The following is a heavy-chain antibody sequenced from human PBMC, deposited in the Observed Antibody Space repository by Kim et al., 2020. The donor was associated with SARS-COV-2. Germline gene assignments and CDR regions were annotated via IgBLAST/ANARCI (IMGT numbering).Heavy chain of an antibody. CDR2: IIPIFGTA. V-gene: IGHV1-69*13. J-gene: IGHJ4*02. CDR3: ARDIPYGSGRFDY. CDR1: GGTFSSYA. Sequence: SVKVSCKASGGTFSSYAISWVRQAPGQGLEWMGGIIPIFGTANYAQKFQGRVTITADESTSTAYMELSSLRSEDTAVYYCARDIPYGSGRFDYWGQGTLVTVSS. D-gene: IGHD3-10*01.